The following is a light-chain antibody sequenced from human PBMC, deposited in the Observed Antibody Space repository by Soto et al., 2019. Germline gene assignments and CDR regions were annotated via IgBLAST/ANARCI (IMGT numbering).Light chain of an antibody. CDR1: QTISSR. V-gene: IGKV1-5*03. J-gene: IGKJ1*01. Sequence: DIQMTQSPSTLSGSVGDRVTITCRASQTISSRLAWYQQKPGKAPKLLIYKASTLKSGGPSRFSGSGSGTEFTLTICRLQPDDFATYYCQHYNSYSEASGQGTKVELK. CDR2: KAS. CDR3: QHYNSYSEA.